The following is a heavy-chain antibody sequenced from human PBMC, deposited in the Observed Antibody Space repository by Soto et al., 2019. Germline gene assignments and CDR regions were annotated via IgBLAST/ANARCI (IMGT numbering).Heavy chain of an antibody. J-gene: IGHJ5*02. CDR2: IYYTGST. V-gene: IGHV4-59*01. CDR1: GDSIKAYY. CDR3: ARKTGSNWFDP. D-gene: IGHD3-9*01. Sequence: SETLSLTSTVSGDSIKAYYWSWIRQPPGKGLEWIGYIYYTGSTNYNPSLQSRVTISVDTSKNQFSLKLNSVTAADTAVYYWARKTGSNWFDPWGQGTLVTVS.